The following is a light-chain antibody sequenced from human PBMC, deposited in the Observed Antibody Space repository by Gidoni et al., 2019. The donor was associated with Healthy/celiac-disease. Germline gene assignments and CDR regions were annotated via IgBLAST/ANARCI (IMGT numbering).Light chain of an antibody. Sequence: EIVLTQSPGTLSLSPGERATLSCRASQSVSSSYLAWYQQKPGQAPRLLIYGASSRATGIPDRFNGSGSGTDFTLTISRLEPEAFAVYYCQQYGSPGTFGQGTKVEIK. V-gene: IGKV3-20*01. J-gene: IGKJ1*01. CDR1: QSVSSSY. CDR3: QQYGSPGT. CDR2: GAS.